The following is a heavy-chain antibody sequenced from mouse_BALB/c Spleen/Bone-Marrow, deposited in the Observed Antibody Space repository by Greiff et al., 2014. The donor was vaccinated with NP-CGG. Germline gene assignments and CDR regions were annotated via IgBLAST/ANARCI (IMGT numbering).Heavy chain of an antibody. CDR3: ARNPYGNYAMDY. D-gene: IGHD2-10*02. CDR1: GFSLTTYG. V-gene: IGHV2-6*02. J-gene: IGHJ4*01. Sequence: VKLMESGPGLVAPSRSLSITCTVSGFSLTTYGVHWVRQPPGKGLEWLVVIWSDGNTTYNSALKSRLSISKDNTKSQVSLKMNRHQTDDTAMYYCARNPYGNYAMDYWGQGTSVTVST. CDR2: IWSDGNT.